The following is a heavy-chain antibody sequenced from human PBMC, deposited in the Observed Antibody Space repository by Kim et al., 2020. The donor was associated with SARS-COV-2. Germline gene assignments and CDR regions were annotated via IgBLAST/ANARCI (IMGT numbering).Heavy chain of an antibody. CDR3: ARVLEVISLYYFDY. Sequence: SETLSLTCAVYGGSFSGYYWSWIRQPPGKGLEWIGEINHSGSTNYNPSLKSRVTISVDTSKNQFSLKLSSVTAADTAVYYCARVLEVISLYYFDYWGQGTLVTVSS. CDR2: INHSGST. V-gene: IGHV4-34*01. J-gene: IGHJ4*02. CDR1: GGSFSGYY. D-gene: IGHD3-22*01.